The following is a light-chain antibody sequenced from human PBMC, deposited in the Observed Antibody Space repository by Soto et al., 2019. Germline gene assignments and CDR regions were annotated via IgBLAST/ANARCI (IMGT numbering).Light chain of an antibody. J-gene: IGKJ5*01. CDR2: DAS. CDR3: QQRSNWPIT. CDR1: QSVGSQ. Sequence: EIVLTQSPATLSLSPGERSTIPCRASQSVGSQLAWFQQKPGKYTRLLIYDASNRDTGIPDRVSGSGSGTDVTVTISSLETEDSAVYYCQQRSNWPITFGQGTRLEIK. V-gene: IGKV3-11*01.